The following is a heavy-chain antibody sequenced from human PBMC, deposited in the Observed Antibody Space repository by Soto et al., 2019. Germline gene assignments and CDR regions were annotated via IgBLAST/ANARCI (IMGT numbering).Heavy chain of an antibody. D-gene: IGHD3-22*01. J-gene: IGHJ6*02. Sequence: ASVKVSCKASGGTFSSYAISWVRQAPGQGLEWMGGIIPIFGTANYAQKFQGRVTITADESTSTAYMELSSLRSEDTAVYYCARGLYYYDSSGYADYYYYGMDVWGQGTTVTVSS. CDR3: ARGLYYYDSSGYADYYYYGMDV. CDR2: IIPIFGTA. CDR1: GGTFSSYA. V-gene: IGHV1-69*13.